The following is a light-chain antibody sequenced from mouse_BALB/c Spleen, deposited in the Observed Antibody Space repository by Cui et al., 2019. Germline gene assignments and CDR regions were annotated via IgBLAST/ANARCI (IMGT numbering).Light chain of an antibody. CDR3: LQHWNYPLT. J-gene: IGKJ5*01. CDR2: LTS. CDR1: QNVRTA. Sequence: DIVMTQSHKFMSKSVVDRVSITCKASQNVRTAVAWYQQKPGQYPKALIYLTSNRHTGVPDRFTGSGSGTDFTLTISNVKSEDLADYFCLQHWNYPLTFGAGTKLELK. V-gene: IGKV6-14*01.